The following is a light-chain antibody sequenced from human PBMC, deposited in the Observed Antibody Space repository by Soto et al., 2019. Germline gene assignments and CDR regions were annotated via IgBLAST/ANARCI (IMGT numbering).Light chain of an antibody. CDR1: QSVSSN. Sequence: VLTQSPATLSVSPGERATLSCRASQSVSSNLAWYQQKPGQAPRLLIYGASTRATGIPARFSGSGSGTEFTLTISSLQSEDFAVYYCQQYNNWPITFGQGTRLEIK. CDR2: GAS. J-gene: IGKJ5*01. V-gene: IGKV3-15*01. CDR3: QQYNNWPIT.